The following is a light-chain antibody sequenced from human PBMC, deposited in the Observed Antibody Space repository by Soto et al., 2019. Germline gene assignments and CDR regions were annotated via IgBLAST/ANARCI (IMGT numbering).Light chain of an antibody. J-gene: IGKJ3*01. V-gene: IGKV3-20*01. CDR2: AAS. Sequence: EIVLTQSPGTLSLSPGERATLSCRASQTLSTNSLAWYQQRLGQTPRLLIYAASTRDTDIPDRLNGSGSGTDFALTISRVEPEDFALYYCQQYDASPLTFGRGTKVDVK. CDR3: QQYDASPLT. CDR1: QTLSTNS.